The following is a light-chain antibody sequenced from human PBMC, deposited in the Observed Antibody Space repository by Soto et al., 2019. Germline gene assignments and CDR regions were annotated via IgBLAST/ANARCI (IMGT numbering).Light chain of an antibody. J-gene: IGKJ2*01. CDR1: QSVSSSY. V-gene: IGKV3-20*01. Sequence: EIVLTQSPGTLSLSPGERATLSCRASQSVSSSYLAWYHQKPGQAPRLLIYDASYRTTGIPDRFRGCESGTDFTLTISRLEPADFAVYYCEEYAGSPYTFGQGTRLEIK. CDR3: EEYAGSPYT. CDR2: DAS.